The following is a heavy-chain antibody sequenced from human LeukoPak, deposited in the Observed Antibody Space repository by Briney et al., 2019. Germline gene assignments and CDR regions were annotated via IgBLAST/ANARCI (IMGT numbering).Heavy chain of an antibody. CDR2: IYYSGST. V-gene: IGHV4-39*07. D-gene: IGHD2-15*01. CDR3: ARVGSHDSRRWYFDL. CDR1: GGSISSYY. J-gene: IGHJ2*01. Sequence: PSETLSLTCTVSGGSISSYYWSWIRQPPGKGLEWIGSIYYSGSTYYNPSLKSRVTISVDTSKNQFSLKLSSVTAADTAVYYCARVGSHDSRRWYFDLWGRGTLVTVSS.